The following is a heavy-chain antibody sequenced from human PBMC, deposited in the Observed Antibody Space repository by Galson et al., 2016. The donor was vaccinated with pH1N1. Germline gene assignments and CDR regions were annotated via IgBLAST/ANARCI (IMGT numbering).Heavy chain of an antibody. D-gene: IGHD3-22*01. Sequence: SLRLSCAASGFTFSVFAMCWVRQAPGKGLEWVSGISASGASTHFADSVKGRFTISGDNSKNALYLEMNSLTGEDTAFYYCVKYDSSGYYYGRLANWGQGTLVTVSS. J-gene: IGHJ4*02. CDR3: VKYDSSGYYYGRLAN. CDR2: ISASGAST. V-gene: IGHV3-23*01. CDR1: GFTFSVFA.